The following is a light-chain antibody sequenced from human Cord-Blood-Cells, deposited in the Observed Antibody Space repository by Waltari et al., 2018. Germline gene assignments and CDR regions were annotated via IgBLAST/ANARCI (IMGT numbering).Light chain of an antibody. Sequence: SYELTQPPSVSVSPGQTARITCPGDALPTQYAYWYQQKPGQAPVLVIYKDSERPSGIPERFSGSSSGTTVTLTISGVQAEDEADYYCQSADSSGTYPYVFGTGTKVTVL. J-gene: IGLJ1*01. CDR3: QSADSSGTYPYV. CDR2: KDS. V-gene: IGLV3-25*03. CDR1: ALPTQY.